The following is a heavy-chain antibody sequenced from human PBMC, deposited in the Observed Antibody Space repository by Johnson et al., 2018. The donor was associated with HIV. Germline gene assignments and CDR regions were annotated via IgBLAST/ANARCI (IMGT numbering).Heavy chain of an antibody. CDR2: FSTNGGST. CDR3: ARAQNYYDSSGNGEDAFDF. CDR1: GFTFSSYA. Sequence: EVQLVESGGGLVQPGGSLRLSCAASGFTFSSYAMHWVRQAPGKGLEYVSTFSTNGGSTYYAHSVKGRFNISRDKSKNTLYLQMGSLRAEDLAVYYCARAQNYYDSSGNGEDAFDFWGRGTRVIVSS. J-gene: IGHJ3*01. D-gene: IGHD3-22*01. V-gene: IGHV3-64*01.